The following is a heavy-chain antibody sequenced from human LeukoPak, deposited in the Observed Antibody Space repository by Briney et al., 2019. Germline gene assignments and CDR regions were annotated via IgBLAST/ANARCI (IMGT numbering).Heavy chain of an antibody. CDR2: INANSGGT. CDR1: GYSFTGYY. V-gene: IGHV1-2*02. J-gene: IGHJ4*02. Sequence: ASVKVSCKASGYSFTGYYIHWVRQAPGQGLKWLGWINANSGGTKHAQRFQGRVTMTRDMSISTAYMELSRLTSDDTAVYYCARGRLSAGWELRPKFDYWGQGTLVTVSS. D-gene: IGHD1-26*01. CDR3: ARGRLSAGWELRPKFDY.